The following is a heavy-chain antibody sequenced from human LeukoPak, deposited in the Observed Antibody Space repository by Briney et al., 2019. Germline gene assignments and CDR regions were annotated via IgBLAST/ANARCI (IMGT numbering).Heavy chain of an antibody. V-gene: IGHV4-4*02. J-gene: IGHJ4*02. CDR1: GGSIHNTNY. Sequence: SETLSLTCGVSGGSIHNTNYWTWVRQPPGKGLEWIGEVNLQGSTNYNPSLMGRVAIAVDTSENHISLQLTSVTAADTAVYYCAREGGPYRPLDYSGQGTLVTVSS. CDR3: AREGGPYRPLDY. CDR2: VNLQGST.